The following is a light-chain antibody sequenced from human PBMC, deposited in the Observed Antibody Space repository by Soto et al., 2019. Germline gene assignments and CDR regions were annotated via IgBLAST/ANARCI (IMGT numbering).Light chain of an antibody. CDR1: QAIDNY. CDR3: QKYNSARET. J-gene: IGKJ1*01. V-gene: IGKV1-27*01. Sequence: DIQMTQSPSSLSASVGDRVTITCRASQAIDNYLALYQQKPGKVPTVLIYSSSTLKSGVPSRFSASESGADVTLTISSLQPEDVATYYCQKYNSARETFGQGTKVEI. CDR2: SSS.